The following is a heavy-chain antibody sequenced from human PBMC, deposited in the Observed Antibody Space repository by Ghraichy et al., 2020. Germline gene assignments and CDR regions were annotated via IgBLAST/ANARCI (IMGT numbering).Heavy chain of an antibody. J-gene: IGHJ6*02. CDR3: ARGGSDIGVVPAAIISMDV. Sequence: GGSLRLSCAVSGFTFSTYSMNWVRQAPGKGLEWVSSIGGSSTHIYYADSVKGRFIISRDNARNSLYLQMDSLRAEDTAVYYCARGGSDIGVVPAAIISMDVWGQGTTVTVSS. CDR2: IGGSSTHI. CDR1: GFTFSTYS. D-gene: IGHD2-2*02. V-gene: IGHV3-21*06.